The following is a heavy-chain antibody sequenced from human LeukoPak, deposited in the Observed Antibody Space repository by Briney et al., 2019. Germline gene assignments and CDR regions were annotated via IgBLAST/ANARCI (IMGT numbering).Heavy chain of an antibody. Sequence: SXXRQAPGQGLEWLGWISAYNRNTIYAQKFQGRVTLTTDTPTSTAHMELGNLGSDDTAVYYCARDRRWDLERGVVYFDYWGQGTLVTVSS. J-gene: IGHJ4*02. CDR2: ISAYNRNT. V-gene: IGHV1-18*01. D-gene: IGHD4-23*01. CDR3: ARDRRWDLERGVVYFDY.